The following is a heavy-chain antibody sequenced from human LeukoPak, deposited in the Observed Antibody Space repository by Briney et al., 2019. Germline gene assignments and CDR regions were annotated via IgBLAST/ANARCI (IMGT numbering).Heavy chain of an antibody. CDR1: GFTFSSYS. Sequence: GGSLRLSCAASGFTFSSYSMNWVRQAPGKGLEWVSYISSSSSTTYYADSVKGRFTISRDNSKNTLYLQMNSLRAEDTAVYYCARGRGLLNIDYWGQGTLVTVSS. CDR2: ISSSSSTT. D-gene: IGHD1-26*01. J-gene: IGHJ4*02. V-gene: IGHV3-48*01. CDR3: ARGRGLLNIDY.